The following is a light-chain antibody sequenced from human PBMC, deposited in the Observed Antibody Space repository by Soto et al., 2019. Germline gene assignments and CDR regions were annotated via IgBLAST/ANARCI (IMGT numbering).Light chain of an antibody. CDR2: DVS. V-gene: IGLV2-14*01. Sequence: QSVLTQPASVSGSPGQSITISCTGTSGDVGGYNYVSWYQQHPGKAPKLMIYDVSNRPSGVSNRFSGSKSGNTASLTISGLQAEDEADYYCSSYTSSSFLVFGGGTKLTVL. J-gene: IGLJ2*01. CDR3: SSYTSSSFLV. CDR1: SGDVGGYNY.